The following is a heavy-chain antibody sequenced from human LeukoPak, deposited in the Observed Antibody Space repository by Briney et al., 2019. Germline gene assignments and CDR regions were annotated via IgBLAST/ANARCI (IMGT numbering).Heavy chain of an antibody. J-gene: IGHJ4*02. Sequence: TLSLTCSVSGGSNSAYYWSWIRQPPGKALEWLARIDWDDDKYYTTSLRTRLTISKDTSKNQVVLTMTNMDPVDTATYYCARTTGDEIGGGHYFDYWGQGTLVTVSS. CDR3: ARTTGDEIGGGHYFDY. CDR1: GGSNSAYY. CDR2: IDWDDDK. V-gene: IGHV2-70*11. D-gene: IGHD3-16*01.